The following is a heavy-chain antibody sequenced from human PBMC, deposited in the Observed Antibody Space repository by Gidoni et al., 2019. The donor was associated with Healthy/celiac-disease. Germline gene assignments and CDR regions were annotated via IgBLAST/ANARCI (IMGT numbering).Heavy chain of an antibody. V-gene: IGHV3-21*01. Sequence: EVQLVESGGGLVQLGGSLRLSCAASGFTFSSYSMNWVRQAPGKGLEWVSSISSSSSYIYYADSVKGRFTISRDNAKNSLYLQMNSLRAEDTAVYYCARDGYTRPGYFDYWGQGTLVTVSS. CDR1: GFTFSSYS. J-gene: IGHJ4*02. CDR3: ARDGYTRPGYFDY. CDR2: ISSSSSYI. D-gene: IGHD5-12*01.